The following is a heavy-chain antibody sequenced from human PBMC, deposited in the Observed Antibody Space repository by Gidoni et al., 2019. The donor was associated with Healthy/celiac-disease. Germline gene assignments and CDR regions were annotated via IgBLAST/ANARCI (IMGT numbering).Heavy chain of an antibody. CDR3: ARHDLIRSSGWSNFDY. V-gene: IGHV4-39*01. J-gene: IGHJ4*02. D-gene: IGHD6-19*01. Sequence: QLQLQESGPGLVKPSETLSLTCTVSGGSIRSSSYYWGWIRQPPGKGLEWIGSIYYSGRTYYNPSLKSRVTISVDTSKNQFSLKLSSVTAADTAVYYCARHDLIRSSGWSNFDYWGQGTLVTVSS. CDR1: GGSIRSSSYY. CDR2: IYYSGRT.